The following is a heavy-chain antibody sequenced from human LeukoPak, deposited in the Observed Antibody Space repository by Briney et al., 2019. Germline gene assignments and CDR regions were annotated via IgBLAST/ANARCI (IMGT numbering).Heavy chain of an antibody. D-gene: IGHD2-2*01. CDR1: GGTFSSYA. CDR3: AGYCSSTSCYLVDI. CDR2: IITIFGTA. Sequence: ASVKVSCKASGGTFSSYAISWVRQAPGQGLEWMGGIITIFGTANYAQKFQGRVTITADESTSTAYMELSSLRSEDTAVYYCAGYCSSTSCYLVDIWGQGTMVTVSS. J-gene: IGHJ3*02. V-gene: IGHV1-69*13.